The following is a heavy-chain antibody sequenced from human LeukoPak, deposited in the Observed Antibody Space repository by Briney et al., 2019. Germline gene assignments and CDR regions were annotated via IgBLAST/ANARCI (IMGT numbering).Heavy chain of an antibody. V-gene: IGHV3-30-3*01. Sequence: PGGSLRLSCAASGFTFSSYAIHWVRQAPGKGLEWVAVILYDGSNKYYADSVKGRFTISRDNSKNTLYLQMNSLRAEDTAVYYCAKVVSSSWGYFDYWGQGTLVTVSS. D-gene: IGHD6-13*01. J-gene: IGHJ4*02. CDR2: ILYDGSNK. CDR1: GFTFSSYA. CDR3: AKVVSSSWGYFDY.